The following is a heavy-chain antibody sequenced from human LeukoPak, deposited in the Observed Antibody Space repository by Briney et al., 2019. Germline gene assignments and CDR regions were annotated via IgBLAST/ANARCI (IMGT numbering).Heavy chain of an antibody. J-gene: IGHJ3*02. V-gene: IGHV3-21*01. CDR1: GFTFSSYS. Sequence: PGGSLRLSCAASGFTFSSYSMNWVRQAPGKGLEWVSSISSSSSYIYYADSVKGRFTISRDNAKNSLYLQMNSLRAEDTAVYYCARADYTYYYDSSGYSTPRFDAFDIWGQGTMVTVSS. CDR2: ISSSSSYI. D-gene: IGHD3-22*01. CDR3: ARADYTYYYDSSGYSTPRFDAFDI.